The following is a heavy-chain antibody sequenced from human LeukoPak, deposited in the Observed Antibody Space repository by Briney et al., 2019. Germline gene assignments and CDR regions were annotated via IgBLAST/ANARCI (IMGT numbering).Heavy chain of an antibody. CDR2: ISPHNGNT. CDR3: ARLIVGASPGGGDY. D-gene: IGHD1-26*01. CDR1: GYTFPSRG. V-gene: IGHV1-18*04. J-gene: IGHJ4*02. Sequence: ASVKVSCKTSGYTFPSRGISWVRQAPGQGLEWMGWISPHNGNTKYLQRLQGRVTITADESTSTAYMELSSLRSEDTAVYYCARLIVGASPGGGDYWGQGTLVTVSS.